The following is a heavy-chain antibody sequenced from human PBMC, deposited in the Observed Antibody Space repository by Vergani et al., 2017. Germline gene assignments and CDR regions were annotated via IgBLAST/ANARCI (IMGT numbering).Heavy chain of an antibody. Sequence: EVQLVESGGGLVQPGGSLRLSCAASGFTFSSYWMSWVRQAPGKGLEWVANIKRDGSEKYYVDSVKGRFTISRDNAKNSLYLQMNSLRAGDTAVYYCARLPDEGVPDYWGQGTLVTVSS. J-gene: IGHJ4*02. D-gene: IGHD2-8*01. CDR1: GFTFSSYW. V-gene: IGHV3-7*01. CDR2: IKRDGSEK. CDR3: ARLPDEGVPDY.